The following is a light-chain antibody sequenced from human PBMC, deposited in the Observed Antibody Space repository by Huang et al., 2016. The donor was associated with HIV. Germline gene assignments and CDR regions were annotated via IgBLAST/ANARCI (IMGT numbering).Light chain of an antibody. CDR2: WSA. V-gene: IGKV4-1*01. J-gene: IGKJ4*01. CDR1: QSLLYTLNSKNY. Sequence: DIVMTQSPDSLSISPGERATINCKSSQSLLYTLNSKNYLAWFQKRPGQPPKLLFHWSASRQSGIPKRFSASGSGTDFTLTIDNLQTEDVAIYYCQQYYRNPKTFGRGTAVEI. CDR3: QQYYRNPKT.